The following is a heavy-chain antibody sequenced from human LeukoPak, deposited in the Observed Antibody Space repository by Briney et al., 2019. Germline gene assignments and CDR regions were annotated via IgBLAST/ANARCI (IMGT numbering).Heavy chain of an antibody. V-gene: IGHV3-9*01. CDR2: ISWNSGSI. Sequence: PGGSLTLSCAASGFTFYDYAMHWVRHAPGKALEWVSGISWNSGSIGYADSVKGRFTISRDNSKNSLYLQMNRLRAEDTALYYCPKDRSGSYYKGAFDIWGQGTMVTVSS. J-gene: IGHJ3*02. D-gene: IGHD3-10*01. CDR1: GFTFYDYA. CDR3: PKDRSGSYYKGAFDI.